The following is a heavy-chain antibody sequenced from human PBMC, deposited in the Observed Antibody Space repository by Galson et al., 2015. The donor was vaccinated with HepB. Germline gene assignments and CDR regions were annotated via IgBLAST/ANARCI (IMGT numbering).Heavy chain of an antibody. CDR1: GFSLSPPAVG. CDR2: IYYDDDT. Sequence: PALVKPTQTLTLTCTFSGFSLSPPAVGVAWIRQPPGKTLECLALIYYDDDTRYNPSLKSRLTITKDTSKNRVVLKMTNMDPVDTATYYCARHGASLDFDYWGQGTLVTVSS. V-gene: IGHV2-5*02. D-gene: IGHD1-26*01. J-gene: IGHJ4*02. CDR3: ARHGASLDFDY.